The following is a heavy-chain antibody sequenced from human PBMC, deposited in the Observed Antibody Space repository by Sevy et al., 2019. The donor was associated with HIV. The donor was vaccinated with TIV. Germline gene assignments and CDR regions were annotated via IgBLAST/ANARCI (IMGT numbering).Heavy chain of an antibody. CDR2: FDPEDGET. CDR3: ATELADTAVAGRAYYFDY. Sequence: ASVKVSCKVSGYTLTELSMHWMRQAPGKGLEWMGGFDPEDGETIYAQKFQGRVTMTEDTSTDTAYMELSSLRSEDTAVYYCATELADTAVAGRAYYFDYWGQGTLVTVSS. J-gene: IGHJ4*02. D-gene: IGHD6-19*01. V-gene: IGHV1-24*01. CDR1: GYTLTELS.